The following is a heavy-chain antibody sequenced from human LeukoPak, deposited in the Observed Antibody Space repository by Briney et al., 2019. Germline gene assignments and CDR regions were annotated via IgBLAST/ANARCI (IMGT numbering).Heavy chain of an antibody. CDR3: ASYFNYYGSGKGAFDI. CDR2: IYHSGST. V-gene: IGHV4-38-2*02. D-gene: IGHD3-10*01. CDR1: GYSISSGYY. J-gene: IGHJ3*02. Sequence: SETLSLTCTVSGYSISSGYYWGWIRQPPGKGLEWIGSIYHSGSTNYNPSLKSRVTISVDKSKNQFSLKLSSVTAADTAVYYCASYFNYYGSGKGAFDIWGQGTMVTVSS.